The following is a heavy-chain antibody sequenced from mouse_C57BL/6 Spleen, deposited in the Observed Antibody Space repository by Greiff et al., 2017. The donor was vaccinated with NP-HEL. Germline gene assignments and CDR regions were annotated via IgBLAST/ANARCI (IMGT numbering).Heavy chain of an antibody. CDR3: ARRGRPYYFDY. Sequence: EVQLQQSGPELVKPGASVKISCKASGYTFTDYYMNWVKQSHGKSLEWIGDINPNNGGTSYNQKFKGKATLTVDKSSSTAYMELRSLTYKDSAVYYCARRGRPYYFDYWGQGTTLTVSS. CDR2: INPNNGGT. CDR1: GYTFTDYY. V-gene: IGHV1-26*01. J-gene: IGHJ2*01.